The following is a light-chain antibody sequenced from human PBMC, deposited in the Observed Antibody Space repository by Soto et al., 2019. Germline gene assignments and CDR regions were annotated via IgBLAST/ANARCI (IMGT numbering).Light chain of an antibody. J-gene: IGKJ4*01. Sequence: EIVMTQSPATLSVSPGERATLSCRASQSVSINLAWYQQKPGQAPRLLIYGASTRATDIPARFSGSWSGTEFTLTISRLQSEDFAVYYCQQYNNWPPLTFGGGTKVEIK. CDR3: QQYNNWPPLT. CDR1: QSVSIN. CDR2: GAS. V-gene: IGKV3-15*01.